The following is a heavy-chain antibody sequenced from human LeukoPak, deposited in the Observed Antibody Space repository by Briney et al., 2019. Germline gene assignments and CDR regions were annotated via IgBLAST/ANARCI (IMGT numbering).Heavy chain of an antibody. D-gene: IGHD5-18*01. Sequence: PSETLSLTCAVYGGSFSGYYWSWIRQPPGKGLEWIGEINHSGSTNYNPSLKSRVTISVDTPKNQFSLKLSSVTAADTAVYYCARGIWGDTAVDYWGQGTLVTVSS. V-gene: IGHV4-34*01. CDR1: GGSFSGYY. J-gene: IGHJ4*02. CDR3: ARGIWGDTAVDY. CDR2: INHSGST.